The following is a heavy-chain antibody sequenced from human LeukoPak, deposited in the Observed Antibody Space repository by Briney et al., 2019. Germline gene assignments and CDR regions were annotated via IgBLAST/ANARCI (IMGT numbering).Heavy chain of an antibody. D-gene: IGHD3-10*01. Sequence: GGSLRLSCAASGFTFSNAWVSWVRQGPGKGLEWVGRIKSKTDGGTTDYAAPVKGRFTISRDDSKNTLYLQMNSLKTKDTAVYYCTTQRSRITMVRGVIRSDHWGQGTLVTVSS. CDR3: TTQRSRITMVRGVIRSDH. CDR2: IKSKTDGGTT. J-gene: IGHJ4*02. CDR1: GFTFSNAW. V-gene: IGHV3-15*01.